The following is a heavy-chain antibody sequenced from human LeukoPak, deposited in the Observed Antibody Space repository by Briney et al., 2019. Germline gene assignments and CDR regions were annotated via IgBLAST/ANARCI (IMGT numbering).Heavy chain of an antibody. CDR3: AKTHCGGGSCDKFDS. Sequence: SATLSLTCTVSGASVSTYFWSWIRRPAGKTMEWIGRVNASGTTYYNPSLRSRVTLSIDTSKNQFSLSLNSVTAADTAVYYCAKTHCGGGSCDKFDSWGQGILVTVSS. J-gene: IGHJ5*01. D-gene: IGHD2-21*01. CDR1: GASVSTYF. CDR2: VNASGTT. V-gene: IGHV4-4*07.